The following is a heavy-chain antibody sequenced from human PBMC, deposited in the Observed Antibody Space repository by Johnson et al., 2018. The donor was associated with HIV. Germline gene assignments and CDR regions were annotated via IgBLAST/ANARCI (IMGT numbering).Heavy chain of an antibody. CDR3: ARSRNDKWELLLDAFDI. CDR2: TWHGGST. V-gene: IGHV3-66*03. CDR1: GFTVSSYY. J-gene: IGHJ3*02. D-gene: IGHD1-26*01. Sequence: VQLVESGGGLIQSGGSLRLSCAASGFTVSSYYMSWVRQAPGKGLEWVSGLTWHGGSTGHADSVKGRFTISRDNAKNSLYLQMNSLRAEDTAVYFCARSRNDKWELLLDAFDIWGQGTMVTVSS.